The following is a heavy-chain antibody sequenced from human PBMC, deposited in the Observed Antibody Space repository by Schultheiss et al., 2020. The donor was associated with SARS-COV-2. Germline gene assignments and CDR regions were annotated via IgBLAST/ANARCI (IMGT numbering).Heavy chain of an antibody. CDR3: ARDPDGAGPDY. J-gene: IGHJ4*02. Sequence: GSLRLSCAASGFTFSNAWMSWVRQAPGKGLEWVGRIRSKANSYATAYAASVKGRFTISRDDSKNTAYLQMNSLKTEDTAVYYCARDPDGAGPDYWGQGTLVTVSS. V-gene: IGHV3-73*01. D-gene: IGHD1-26*01. CDR1: GFTFSNAW. CDR2: IRSKANSYAT.